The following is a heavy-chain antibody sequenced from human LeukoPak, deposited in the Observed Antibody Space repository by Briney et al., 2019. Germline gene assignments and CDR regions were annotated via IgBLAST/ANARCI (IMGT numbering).Heavy chain of an antibody. D-gene: IGHD1-26*01. V-gene: IGHV4-61*02. CDR1: GGSISSGSYY. CDR3: ARGPVGATAD. CDR2: IYTSGST. J-gene: IGHJ4*02. Sequence: SETLSLTCTVSGGSISSGSYYWSWIRQPAGKGLEWIGRIYTSGSTNYNPSLKSRVTISVDTSKNQFSLKLSSVTAADTAVYYCARGPVGATADWGQGTLVTVSS.